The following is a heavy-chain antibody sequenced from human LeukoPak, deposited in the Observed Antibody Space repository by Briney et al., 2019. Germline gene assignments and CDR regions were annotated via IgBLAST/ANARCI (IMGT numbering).Heavy chain of an antibody. J-gene: IGHJ4*02. D-gene: IGHD3-3*01. CDR1: GFTFSSYA. Sequence: GGSLRLSCAASGFTFSSYAMSWVRQAPGKGLEWVSVIRGGGGSTYYADSVKGRFTISRDNSKNSLYLEMNSLKAEDTAVYYCAPDREWTSATTDYSGQGTLVTASS. CDR2: IRGGGGST. V-gene: IGHV3-23*01. CDR3: APDREWTSATTDY.